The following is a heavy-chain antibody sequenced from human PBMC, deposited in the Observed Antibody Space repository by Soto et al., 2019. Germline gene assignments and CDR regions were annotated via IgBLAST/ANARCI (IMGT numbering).Heavy chain of an antibody. CDR2: IYWYDDK. D-gene: IGHD2-15*01. Sequence: QITLKESGPTLVKPTQTLTLTCTFSGFSLSTSGVGVGWIRQPPGKALEWLALIYWYDDKRYSPSLTSRLTITKATSKCQVVLTMTNMDPVDTATYYCAHVLVVVANYGMDVWGQGTTVTVSS. CDR1: GFSLSTSGVG. CDR3: AHVLVVVANYGMDV. J-gene: IGHJ6*02. V-gene: IGHV2-5*01.